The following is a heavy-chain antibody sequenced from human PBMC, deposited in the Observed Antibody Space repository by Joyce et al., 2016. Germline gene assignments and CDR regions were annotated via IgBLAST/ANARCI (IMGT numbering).Heavy chain of an antibody. Sequence: QVQLQESGPGLVKPSQTLSLTCTVSGGSINSGVYYWRWIRQLPGQGLEWLGYMYYSGSADYNPSLKRRVTISLDTSKNQFFLKLSSVTDADTAVYYCARGITIVGVITQGYFDYWGQGTLVAVSS. CDR3: ARGITIVGVITQGYFDY. CDR2: MYYSGSA. J-gene: IGHJ4*02. D-gene: IGHD3-3*01. V-gene: IGHV4-31*03. CDR1: GGSINSGVYY.